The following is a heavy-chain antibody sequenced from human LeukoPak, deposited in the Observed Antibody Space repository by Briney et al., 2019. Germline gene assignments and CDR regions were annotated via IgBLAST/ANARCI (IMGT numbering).Heavy chain of an antibody. J-gene: IGHJ4*02. CDR1: GGSISSSSYY. Sequence: PSETLSLTCTVSGGSISSSSYYWGWIRQPPGKGLEWIGEINHSGSTNYNPSLKSRVTISVDTSKNQFSLKLSSVTAADTAVYYCARDASIAARRAYAYWGQGTLVTVSS. V-gene: IGHV4-39*07. CDR2: INHSGST. D-gene: IGHD6-6*01. CDR3: ARDASIAARRAYAY.